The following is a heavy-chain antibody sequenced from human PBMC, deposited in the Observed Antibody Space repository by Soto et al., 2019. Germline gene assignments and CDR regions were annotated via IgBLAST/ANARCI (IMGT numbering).Heavy chain of an antibody. Sequence: GESLKISCKGSGYTFTSYWIGWVRQMPGEGLEWMGVIYPSDSAIRYSPSFQGKVTISADKSITTAYLQWSSLKAADTAMYYCVRSGTSSGRFSDYWGQGTLVTVSS. CDR1: GYTFTSYW. V-gene: IGHV5-51*01. J-gene: IGHJ4*02. CDR2: IYPSDSAI. CDR3: VRSGTSSGRFSDY. D-gene: IGHD2-15*01.